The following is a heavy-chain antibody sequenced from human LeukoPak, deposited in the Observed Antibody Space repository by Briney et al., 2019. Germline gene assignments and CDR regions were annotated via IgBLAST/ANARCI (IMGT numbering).Heavy chain of an antibody. CDR2: INPSGGST. Sequence: GASVKVSCKASGYTFTSYYMHWERQAPGQGLEWMGIINPSGGSTSYAQKFQGRVTMTRDMSTSTVYMELSSLRSEDTAVYYCVIKSWHMDVWGKGTTVTVYS. J-gene: IGHJ6*03. CDR3: VIKSWHMDV. V-gene: IGHV1-46*01. D-gene: IGHD3-16*02. CDR1: GYTFTSYY.